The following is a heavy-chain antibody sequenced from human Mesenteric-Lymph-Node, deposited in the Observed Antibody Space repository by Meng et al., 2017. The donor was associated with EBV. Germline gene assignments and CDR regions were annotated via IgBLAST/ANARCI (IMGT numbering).Heavy chain of an antibody. V-gene: IGHV7-4-1*02. CDR2: INTNTGNP. CDR3: AREGLSLYYFEY. J-gene: IGHJ4*02. CDR1: GYTFTKFA. Sequence: QVQLAQSWSELQKPGASVKVSCKASGYTFTKFAMNWVRQAPGQGPEWMGYINTNTGNPTYAQGFTGRFVFSLDTSVTTAYLQISSLQAEDTAMYYCAREGLSLYYFEYWGQGTLVTVSS. D-gene: IGHD2-15*01.